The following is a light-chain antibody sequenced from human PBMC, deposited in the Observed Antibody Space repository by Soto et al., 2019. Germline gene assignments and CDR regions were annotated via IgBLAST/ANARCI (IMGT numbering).Light chain of an antibody. CDR3: QHYNNWLPWT. CDR2: GAS. CDR1: QSVSSN. V-gene: IGKV3-15*01. J-gene: IGKJ1*01. Sequence: EIVMTQSPATLSVSPGERASLTCRASQSVSSNLAWYQQKPGQAPRLLIYGASTRATGIPARFSGSGSGTEFTLTISSLQSEDFAVYYCQHYNNWLPWTFGQGTKMEIK.